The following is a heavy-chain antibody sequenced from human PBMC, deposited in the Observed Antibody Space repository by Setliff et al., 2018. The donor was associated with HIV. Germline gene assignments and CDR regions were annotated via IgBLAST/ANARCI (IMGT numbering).Heavy chain of an antibody. Sequence: SETLSLTCTVSGDSISSYSWNWIRQPPGKGLEWIGYIYNSASTSYNPSLKSRVTMSVDTSKNQFSLKLESMTAADTAIYYCARESLAVGTRWFDPWGQGTLVTVSS. D-gene: IGHD6-13*01. J-gene: IGHJ5*02. CDR1: GDSISSYS. CDR2: IYNSAST. V-gene: IGHV4-59*12. CDR3: ARESLAVGTRWFDP.